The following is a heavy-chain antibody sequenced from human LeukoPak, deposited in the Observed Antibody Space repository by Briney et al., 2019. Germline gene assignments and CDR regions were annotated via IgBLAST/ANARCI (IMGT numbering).Heavy chain of an antibody. CDR1: GFTFSSYG. V-gene: IGHV3-30*02. CDR3: AKDVYIAAAGRYFDY. Sequence: PGGSLRLSCAASGFTFSSYGMHWVRQAPGKGLEWVALIRYDGSNKYYADSVKGRFTISRDNSKNTLYLQMNSLRAEDTAVYYCAKDVYIAAAGRYFDYWGQGTLVTVSS. CDR2: IRYDGSNK. J-gene: IGHJ4*02. D-gene: IGHD6-13*01.